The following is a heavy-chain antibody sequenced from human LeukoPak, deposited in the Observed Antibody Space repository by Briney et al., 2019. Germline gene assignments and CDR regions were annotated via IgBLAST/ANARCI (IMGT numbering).Heavy chain of an antibody. CDR1: GGAFSSYA. CDR3: ARDWFMVRGVIPYFDY. CDR2: IIPILGIA. V-gene: IGHV1-69*04. Sequence: SVKVSCKASGGAFSSYAISWVRQAPGQGLEWMGRIIPILGIANYAQKFQGRVTITADKSTSTAYMELSSLRSEDTAVYYCARDWFMVRGVIPYFDYWGQGTLVTVSS. J-gene: IGHJ4*02. D-gene: IGHD3-10*01.